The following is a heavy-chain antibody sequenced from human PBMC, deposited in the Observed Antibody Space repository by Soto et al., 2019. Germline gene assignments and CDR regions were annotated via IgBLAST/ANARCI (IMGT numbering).Heavy chain of an antibody. Sequence: SQTLSLTCAISGDSVSSNSAAWSWIRQSPSRGLEWLGRTYYRSKWYNDYAVSVKSRITINPDTSKNQFSLKLSSVTAADTALYYCASQGGYFQYWGQGTLVTVSS. D-gene: IGHD3-16*01. V-gene: IGHV6-1*01. CDR3: ASQGGYFQY. CDR1: GDSVSSNSAA. CDR2: TYYRSKWYN. J-gene: IGHJ1*01.